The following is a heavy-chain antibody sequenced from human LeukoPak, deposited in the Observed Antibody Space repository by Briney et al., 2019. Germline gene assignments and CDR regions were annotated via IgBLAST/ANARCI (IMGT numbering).Heavy chain of an antibody. CDR3: ARVLKGYYGSGSIGNWFDP. CDR1: GFTFSSYE. V-gene: IGHV3-48*03. Sequence: GGSLRLSCAASGFTFSSYEMNWVRQAPGKGLEWVSYISSSGSTIYYADSVKGRFTISRDNAKNSLYLQMNSLRAEDTAVYYCARVLKGYYGSGSIGNWFDPWGQGTLVTVSS. D-gene: IGHD3-10*01. J-gene: IGHJ5*02. CDR2: ISSSGSTI.